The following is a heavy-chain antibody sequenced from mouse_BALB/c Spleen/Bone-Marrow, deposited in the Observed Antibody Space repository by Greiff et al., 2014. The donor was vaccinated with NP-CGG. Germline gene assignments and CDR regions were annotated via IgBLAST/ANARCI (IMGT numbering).Heavy chain of an antibody. J-gene: IGHJ4*01. CDR1: GYAFSSYW. CDR3: ARGVPMDY. CDR2: IYPGDGDT. V-gene: IGHV1-80*01. Sequence: VQLQQSGAELVRPGSSVKISCKASGYAFSSYWMNWVKQRPGQGFEWIGQIYPGDGDTNYNGKFKGKATLTADKSSSTAYMQLSSLTSEGSAVYFCARGVPMDYWGQGTSVTVSS.